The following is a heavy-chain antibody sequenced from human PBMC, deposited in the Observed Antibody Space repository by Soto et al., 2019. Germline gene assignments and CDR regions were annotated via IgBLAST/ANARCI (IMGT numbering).Heavy chain of an antibody. V-gene: IGHV4-34*01. CDR1: GGSFSGYY. Sequence: PSETLSLTCAVYGGSFSGYYWSWIRQPPGKGLEWIGEINHSGSTNYNPSLKSRVTISVDTSKNQFSLKLSSVTAADTAVYYCARGRVGYCSSTSCYPPTPPYYYMDVWRKGTTVTVSS. CDR3: ARGRVGYCSSTSCYPPTPPYYYMDV. J-gene: IGHJ6*03. D-gene: IGHD2-2*01. CDR2: INHSGST.